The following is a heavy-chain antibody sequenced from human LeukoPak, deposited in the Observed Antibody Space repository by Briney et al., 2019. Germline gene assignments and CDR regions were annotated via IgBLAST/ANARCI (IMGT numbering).Heavy chain of an antibody. CDR3: ARASSGWAVDLYYFDY. Sequence: GGSLRLSCAASGFTFSSYTMSWVRQAPGKGLEWVSSITSGSYIYYADSVKGRFTISRDNSKNSLYLQMNSLRAEDTAVYYCARASSGWAVDLYYFDYWGQGTLVTVSS. J-gene: IGHJ4*02. D-gene: IGHD6-19*01. CDR2: ITSGSYI. V-gene: IGHV3-21*01. CDR1: GFTFSSYT.